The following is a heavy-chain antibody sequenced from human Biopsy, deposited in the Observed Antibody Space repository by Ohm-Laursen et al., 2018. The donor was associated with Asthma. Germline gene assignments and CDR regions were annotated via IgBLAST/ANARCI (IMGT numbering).Heavy chain of an antibody. V-gene: IGHV3-30-3*01. J-gene: IGHJ4*02. CDR2: GGSYYDGGLK. D-gene: IGHD3-3*01. CDR1: GFTFRSYA. Sequence: SLRLSCTASGFTFRSYAMHWVRQAPGKGLEWVAVGGSYYDGGLKYYADSVNGRFTVSRDDSKNTLYLQMNSLRPEDTAVYYCARDVMEWYLPAFDFWGQGTLVTVSS. CDR3: ARDVMEWYLPAFDF.